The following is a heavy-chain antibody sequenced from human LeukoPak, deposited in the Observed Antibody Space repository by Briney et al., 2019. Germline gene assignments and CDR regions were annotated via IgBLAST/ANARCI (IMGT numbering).Heavy chain of an antibody. CDR2: ISFSNKYI. CDR1: GFTFSSYS. V-gene: IGHV3-21*01. CDR3: ARDGVLFGGSVYHFDD. Sequence: GGSLRLSCAASGFTFSSYSIAWVRQAPGKGLEWVSSISFSNKYIYYGDSVKGRFTISRDNAKNSVYLQMNSLRVEDTAVYYCARDGVLFGGSVYHFDDWGQGALVTVSS. J-gene: IGHJ4*02. D-gene: IGHD3-10*02.